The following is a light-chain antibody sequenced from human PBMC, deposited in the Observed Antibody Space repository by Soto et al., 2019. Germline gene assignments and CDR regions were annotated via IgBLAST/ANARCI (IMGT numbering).Light chain of an antibody. CDR3: QQYNTYST. Sequence: DIQVTQSPSTLSASVGDRVTITCRASQNIRSRLAWFQQKPGKAPKLLIYDASSLESGVPARFSGSGSGTEFTLTISSLQPDDFATYYCQQYNTYSTFGQGTRLEI. CDR2: DAS. CDR1: QNIRSR. V-gene: IGKV1-5*01. J-gene: IGKJ5*01.